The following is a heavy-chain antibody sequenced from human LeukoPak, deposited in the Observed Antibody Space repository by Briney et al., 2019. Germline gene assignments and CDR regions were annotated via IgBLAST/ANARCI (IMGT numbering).Heavy chain of an antibody. CDR3: ARMYSNYVWTYYYYGMDV. CDR1: GFTFSSYG. D-gene: IGHD4-11*01. V-gene: IGHV3-33*01. J-gene: IGHJ6*02. Sequence: GGSLRLSCAASGFTFSSYGMHWVRQAPGKGLEWVAVIWYDGSNKYYADSVKGRFTISRDNSKNTLYLQMNSLRAEDTAVYYCARMYSNYVWTYYYYGMDVWGQGTTVTLSS. CDR2: IWYDGSNK.